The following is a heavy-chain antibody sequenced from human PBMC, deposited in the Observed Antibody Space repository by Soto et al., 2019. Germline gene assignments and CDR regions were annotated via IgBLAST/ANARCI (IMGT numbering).Heavy chain of an antibody. CDR2: IYATGTT. CDR3: VTAGTKTLRDWFDP. D-gene: IGHD1-1*01. CDR1: GASISGFY. V-gene: IGHV4-4*07. Sequence: SETLSLTCTVSGASISGFYWSWIRKSAGKGLEWIGRIYATGTTDYNPSLKSRVMMSVDTSKKQFSLKLRSVTAADTAVYYCVTAGTKTLRDWFDPWGQGISVTVSS. J-gene: IGHJ5*02.